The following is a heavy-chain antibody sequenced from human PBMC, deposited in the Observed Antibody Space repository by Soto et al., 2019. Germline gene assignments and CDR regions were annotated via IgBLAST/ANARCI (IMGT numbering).Heavy chain of an antibody. CDR1: GYTFTSYA. J-gene: IGHJ3*01. D-gene: IGHD6-13*01. Sequence: ASVKVSCKASGYTFTSYAMHWVRQAPGQRLEWMGWINACNGNTKYSQKFQGRVTITRDTSASTAYMELSSLRSSDTAVYYCERYQQLLRGALDXWGQRTMVTVS. CDR3: ERYQQLLRGALDX. V-gene: IGHV1-3*01. CDR2: INACNGNT.